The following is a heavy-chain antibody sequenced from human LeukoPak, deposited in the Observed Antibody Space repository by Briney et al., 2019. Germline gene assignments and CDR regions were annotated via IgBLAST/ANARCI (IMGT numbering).Heavy chain of an antibody. J-gene: IGHJ5*02. CDR2: IYHSGST. CDR3: ARSSGYSSSRGLNWFDP. CDR1: GGSISSSTYY. Sequence: SETLSLTCSVSGGSISSSTYYWGWIRQPPGKGLEWIGSIYHSGSTYQNPSLKSRVTISVDTSKDQFSLKLSSVTAADTAVYYCARSSGYSSSRGLNWFDPWGPGTLVTVSS. D-gene: IGHD6-13*01. V-gene: IGHV4-39*01.